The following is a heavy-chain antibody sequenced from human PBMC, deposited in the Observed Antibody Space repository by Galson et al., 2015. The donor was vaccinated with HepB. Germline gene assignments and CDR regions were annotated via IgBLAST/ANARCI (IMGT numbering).Heavy chain of an antibody. CDR2: IRTKTNSYAT. D-gene: IGHD1-1*01. V-gene: IGHV3-73*01. CDR1: GFTFTASS. J-gene: IGHJ4*02. Sequence: SLRLSCAVSGFTFTASSIHWVRQASGKGLEWVGRIRTKTNSYATTYGASVKGRFTISRDDSKNTAYLQMNYLKIEDTAVYYCARPPQLSEVPLDPFGYWGQGTLVTVSS. CDR3: ARPPQLSEVPLDPFGY.